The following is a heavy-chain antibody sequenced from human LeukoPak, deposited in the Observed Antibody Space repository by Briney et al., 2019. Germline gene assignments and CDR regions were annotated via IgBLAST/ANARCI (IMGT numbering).Heavy chain of an antibody. J-gene: IGHJ6*02. CDR2: INYSGST. V-gene: IGHV4-34*01. CDR1: GGSFSGYY. CDR3: ARDRNAGYYYYGMDV. Sequence: SETLSLTCAVYGGSFSGYYWSWIRQPPGKGLEWIGEINYSGSTNYNPSLKSRVTISVDTSKNQFSLKLSSVTAADTAVYYCARDRNAGYYYYGMDVWGQGTTVTVSS.